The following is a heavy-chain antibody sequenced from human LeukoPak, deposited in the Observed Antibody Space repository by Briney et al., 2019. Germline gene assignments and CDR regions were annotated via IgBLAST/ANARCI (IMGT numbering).Heavy chain of an antibody. J-gene: IGHJ3*02. V-gene: IGHV1-2*02. CDR1: AYTFTGYY. CDR3: ARRSRNGLDAFDI. CDR2: IDPNNGDT. D-gene: IGHD2-8*01. Sequence: ASVKVSCKASAYTFTGYYLHWVRQAPGPGPEWMGWIDPNNGDTEYAQKFQGRVTMIRVRSISTAYMELSRLTSDDTAVYYCARRSRNGLDAFDIWGQGTMVTVSS.